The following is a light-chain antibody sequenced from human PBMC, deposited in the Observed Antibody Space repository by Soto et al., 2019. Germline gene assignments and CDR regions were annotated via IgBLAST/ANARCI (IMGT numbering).Light chain of an antibody. J-gene: IGLJ1*01. CDR2: DVS. CDR3: TSYTSSSTPYV. CDR1: SSDVGGYTY. V-gene: IGLV2-14*01. Sequence: QSVPTQPASVSGSPGQSITISCAGTSSDVGGYTYVSWYQQHPGKAPKLMIYDVSNRPSGVAKRFSGSKSGNTASLTISGLHAEDEADYYCTSYTSSSTPYVFGGGTKLTVL.